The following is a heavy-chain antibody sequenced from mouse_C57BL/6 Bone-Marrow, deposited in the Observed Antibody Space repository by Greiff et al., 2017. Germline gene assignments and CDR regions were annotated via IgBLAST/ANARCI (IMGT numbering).Heavy chain of an antibody. CDR2: INPSSGYT. CDR1: GYTFTSYT. CDR3: ARPLFAY. V-gene: IGHV1-4*01. Sequence: QVQLKESGAELARPGASVTMSCKASGYTFTSYTLHWVKQRPGQGLEWIGYINPSSGYTKYNQKFKDKATLTADKSSSTAYMQLSSLTSEDSAVYYCARPLFAYWGQGTLVTVSA. J-gene: IGHJ3*01.